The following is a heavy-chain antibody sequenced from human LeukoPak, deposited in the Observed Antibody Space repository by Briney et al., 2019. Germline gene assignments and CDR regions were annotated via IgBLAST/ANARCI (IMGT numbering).Heavy chain of an antibody. D-gene: IGHD3-3*02. V-gene: IGHV3-21*01. CDR1: GFTFSDYD. CDR2: INSRSSYI. CDR3: ARDRHFGGGNFDY. J-gene: IGHJ4*02. Sequence: GGSLRLSCAASGFTFSDYDINWVRQAPGKGLEWVSSINSRSSYIYYADSVKGRFTISRDNAKNSLYLQMNSLRAEDTAMYHCARDRHFGGGNFDYWGQGTLVTVSS.